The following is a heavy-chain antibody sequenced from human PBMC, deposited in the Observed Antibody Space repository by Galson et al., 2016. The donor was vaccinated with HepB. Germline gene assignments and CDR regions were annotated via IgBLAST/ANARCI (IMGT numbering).Heavy chain of an antibody. CDR1: GFNVSVNF. J-gene: IGHJ6*04. D-gene: IGHD7-27*01. CDR2: LYADGTT. CDR3: ARDGPLGIGYYSMDV. Sequence: SLRLSCAATGFNVSVNFMSWVRQAPGKGLEWVSVLYADGTTYYADSVKGRFTIYRDNSKNTVHLQMSSLKFEDTALYYCARDGPLGIGYYSMDVWGKGTTVTVSS. V-gene: IGHV3-66*02.